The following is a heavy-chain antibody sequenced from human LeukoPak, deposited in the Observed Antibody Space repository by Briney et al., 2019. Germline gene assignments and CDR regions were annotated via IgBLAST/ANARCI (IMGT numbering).Heavy chain of an antibody. CDR1: GFTFYIYG. Sequence: AGGSLRLSCAASGFTFYIYGMSWVRQTPGKGLEWVSTITASGGATYYAGSVKGHFTISRDNSKNRLYLQMNNLRAVDTAIYYCAKIQRKYGDFDAFDIWGQGTMVTVSS. V-gene: IGHV3-23*01. J-gene: IGHJ3*02. CDR2: ITASGGAT. CDR3: AKIQRKYGDFDAFDI. D-gene: IGHD4-17*01.